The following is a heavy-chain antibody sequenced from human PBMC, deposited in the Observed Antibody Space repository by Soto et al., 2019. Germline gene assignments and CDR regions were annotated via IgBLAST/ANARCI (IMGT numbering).Heavy chain of an antibody. V-gene: IGHV4-34*01. D-gene: IGHD1-26*01. CDR3: ARLYTGNYIMYH. CDR2: INHSGST. Sequence: SETLCLTCAVYGGSFSGYDGSWIRQPPGKGLEWIGEINHSGSTNYNPSLKSRVTLSIDTSQSHFSLHLSSVTAADTAVYFCARLYTGNYIMYHWGPGTLVTVSS. CDR1: GGSFSGYD. J-gene: IGHJ5*02.